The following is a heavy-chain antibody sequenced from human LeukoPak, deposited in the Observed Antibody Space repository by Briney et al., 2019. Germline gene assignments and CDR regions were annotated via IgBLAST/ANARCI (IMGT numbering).Heavy chain of an antibody. Sequence: SETLSLTCTVSGGSISSGGYYWSWIHQHPGKGLEWIGYIYYSGSTYYNPSLKSRVTISVDTSKNQFSLKLSSVTAADTAVYYCARDRGGYYDSSPGSAFDIWGQGTMVTVSS. CDR2: IYYSGST. J-gene: IGHJ3*02. CDR1: GGSISSGGYY. V-gene: IGHV4-31*03. CDR3: ARDRGGYYDSSPGSAFDI. D-gene: IGHD3-22*01.